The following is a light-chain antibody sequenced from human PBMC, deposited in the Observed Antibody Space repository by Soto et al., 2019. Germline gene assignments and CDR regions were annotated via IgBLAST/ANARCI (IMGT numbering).Light chain of an antibody. V-gene: IGKV3D-15*01. CDR2: GAS. CDR3: QQYNNWPRT. Sequence: ELVMPQSPATLSVSPGERATLSCRASQSVSSDLAWYQQKPGQAPRLLIYGASSRATGIPDRFSGSGSGTDFTLTISRLEPEDFAVYYCQQYNNWPRTFGQGTKVDIK. CDR1: QSVSSD. J-gene: IGKJ1*01.